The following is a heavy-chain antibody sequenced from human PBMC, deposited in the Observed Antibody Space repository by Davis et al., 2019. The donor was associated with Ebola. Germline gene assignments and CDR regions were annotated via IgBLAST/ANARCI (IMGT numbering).Heavy chain of an antibody. V-gene: IGHV3-30*18. CDR1: GFMFNDYA. CDR3: AKVQGAVAVSYGMDV. CDR2: ISYDGSNK. J-gene: IGHJ6*02. D-gene: IGHD6-19*01. Sequence: GESLKISCEASGFMFNDYAMQWVRQTPGKGLEWVAVISYDGSNKYYADSVKGRFTISRDNSKNTLYLQMNSLRAEDTAVYYCAKVQGAVAVSYGMDVWGQGTTVTVSS.